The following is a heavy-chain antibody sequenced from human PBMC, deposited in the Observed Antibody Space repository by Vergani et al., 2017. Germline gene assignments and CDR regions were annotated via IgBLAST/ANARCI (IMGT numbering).Heavy chain of an antibody. CDR2: IRSDESRR. CDR1: GFTFNSYG. CDR3: AKEGGGYCSGGTCYPEY. J-gene: IGHJ4*02. D-gene: IGHD2-15*01. Sequence: QVQLVESGGGVVQPGGSLRLSGAASGFTFNSYGMHWVRQAPGKGLEWVASIRSDESRRYYGDSMEGPFTISRDNSKNTLYLQMKSLRPEDTAVYYCAKEGGGYCSGGTCYPEYWGQGTLVIVSS. V-gene: IGHV3-30*02.